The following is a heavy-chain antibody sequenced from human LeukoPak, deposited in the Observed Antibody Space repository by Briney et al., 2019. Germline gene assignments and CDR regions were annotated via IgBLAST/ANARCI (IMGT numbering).Heavy chain of an antibody. CDR1: GFTSSTYG. D-gene: IGHD3-22*01. Sequence: GGSLRLSCAASGFTSSTYGMNWVRQAPGKGLEWVSYISHTSDAIYYPDSVKGRFTISRDNAKNSLYLQMNSLRDEDTAVYYCARASPSGYDYWGQGTLVTVSS. J-gene: IGHJ4*02. V-gene: IGHV3-48*02. CDR3: ARASPSGYDY. CDR2: ISHTSDAI.